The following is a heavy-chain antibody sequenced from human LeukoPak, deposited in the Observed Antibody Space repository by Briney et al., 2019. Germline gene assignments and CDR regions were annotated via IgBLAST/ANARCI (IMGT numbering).Heavy chain of an antibody. V-gene: IGHV4-34*01. CDR1: GGSFSGYY. Sequence: SETLSLTCAVYGGSFSGYYWSWIRQPPGKGLEWIGEINHSGSTNYNPSLKSRVTISVDTSKNQFSLKLSSVTAADTAVYYCARVGVGYSYPTRPFDPWGQGTLVTVSS. J-gene: IGHJ5*02. D-gene: IGHD5-18*01. CDR2: INHSGST. CDR3: ARVGVGYSYPTRPFDP.